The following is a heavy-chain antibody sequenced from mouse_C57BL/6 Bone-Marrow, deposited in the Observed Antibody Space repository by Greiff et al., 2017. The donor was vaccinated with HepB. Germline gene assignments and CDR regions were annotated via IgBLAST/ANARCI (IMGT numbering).Heavy chain of an antibody. V-gene: IGHV14-4*01. CDR2: IDPENGDT. Sequence: EVQLQQSGAELVRPGASVKLSCTASGFNIKDDYMHWVKQRPEQGLEWIGWIDPENGDTEYASKFQGKATITADTSSNTAYLQLSSLTSEDTAVYYSTREKSYDYDGGFAYWGQGTLVTVSA. J-gene: IGHJ3*01. CDR1: GFNIKDDY. D-gene: IGHD2-4*01. CDR3: TREKSYDYDGGFAY.